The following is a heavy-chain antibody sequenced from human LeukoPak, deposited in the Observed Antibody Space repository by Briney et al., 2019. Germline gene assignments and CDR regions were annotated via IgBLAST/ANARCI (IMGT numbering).Heavy chain of an antibody. CDR2: ISYDGSNR. J-gene: IGHJ4*02. D-gene: IGHD2-2*01. CDR3: ASANTGYCSSTSCYAPDY. CDR1: GFTFSSYA. V-gene: IGHV3-30-3*01. Sequence: HPGGSLRLSCAASGFTFSSYAMHWVRQAPGKGLEWVAVISYDGSNRYYADSVKGRFTISRDNSKNTLYLQMNSLRAEDTAVYYCASANTGYCSSTSCYAPDYWGQGTLVTVSS.